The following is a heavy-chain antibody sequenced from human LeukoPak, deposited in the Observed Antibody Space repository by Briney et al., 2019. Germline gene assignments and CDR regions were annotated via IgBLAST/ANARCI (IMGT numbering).Heavy chain of an antibody. D-gene: IGHD1-1*01. V-gene: IGHV3-30*18. CDR2: ISCHGSNQ. J-gene: IGHJ4*02. CDR3: AKGFSAGTMDY. Sequence: GGSLRLSCAASAFIFKNYAMHWVRQPPGKGLEWVAVISCHGSNQYYIDSVKGRFTISRDNSKDTLYLQMNSLRPDDTAVYYCAKGFSAGTMDYWGQGTLVTVSS. CDR1: AFIFKNYA.